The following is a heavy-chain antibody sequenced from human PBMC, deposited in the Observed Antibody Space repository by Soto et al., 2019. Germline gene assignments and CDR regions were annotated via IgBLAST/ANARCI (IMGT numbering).Heavy chain of an antibody. CDR1: GFTFSSYD. D-gene: IGHD2-8*01. CDR3: ARDLYGGMDV. CDR2: IGTAVDT. J-gene: IGHJ6*02. Sequence: PGGSLRLSCAASGFTFSSYDMHGVRQATGKGLEWVSSIGTAVDTYYPVSLKGRFTTSRENAKNSLYLQMNSLRAGDTAVYYCARDLYGGMDVWGQGTTVNVSS. V-gene: IGHV3-13*01.